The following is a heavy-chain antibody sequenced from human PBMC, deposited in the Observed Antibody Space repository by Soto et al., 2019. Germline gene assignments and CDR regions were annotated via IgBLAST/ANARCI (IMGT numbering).Heavy chain of an antibody. D-gene: IGHD3-3*02. CDR3: AARHFWSGPWTARRLDY. CDR2: ISHSGNA. J-gene: IGHJ4*02. Sequence: LSLTCAVSGDSISSSHWWNWVRQPPGKGLEWIGQISHSGNANYNPSLTSRVTISVDKSKNHFSLKLTSVTAADTAVYYCAARHFWSGPWTARRLDYWGQGTLVTVSS. CDR1: GDSISSSHW. V-gene: IGHV4-4*02.